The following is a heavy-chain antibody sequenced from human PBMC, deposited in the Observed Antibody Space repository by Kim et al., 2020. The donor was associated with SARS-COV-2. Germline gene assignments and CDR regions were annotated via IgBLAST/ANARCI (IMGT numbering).Heavy chain of an antibody. V-gene: IGHV3-7*01. CDR3: ARWTSTSYY. CDR1: GFSLGDYW. J-gene: IGHJ4*02. D-gene: IGHD2-2*01. Sequence: GGSLRLSCAASGFSLGDYWMNWVRQAPGKGLEWVANINQDGTDKHYVDSVKGRFTISRDNAKNSLYLQMNSLRAEDTAVYYCARWTSTSYYWGQGTLVTV. CDR2: INQDGTDK.